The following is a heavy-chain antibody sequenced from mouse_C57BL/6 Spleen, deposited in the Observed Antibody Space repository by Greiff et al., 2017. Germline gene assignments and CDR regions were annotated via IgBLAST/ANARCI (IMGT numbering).Heavy chain of an antibody. CDR3: TRSGNGPWYFDV. J-gene: IGHJ1*03. CDR2: IYPGDGDP. V-gene: IGHV1-82*01. CDR1: GYAFSSSW. Sequence: VKLQESGPELVKPGASVKISCKASGYAFSSSWMNWVKQRPGKGLEGIGRIYPGDGDPNYNGKFKGKATLTADKASSTAYMQLSSLTSEDSAVYFCTRSGNGPWYFDVWGTGTTVTVSS. D-gene: IGHD1-1*02.